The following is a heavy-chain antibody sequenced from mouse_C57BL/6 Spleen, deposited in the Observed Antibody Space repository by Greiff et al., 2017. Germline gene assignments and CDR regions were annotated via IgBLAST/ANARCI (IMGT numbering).Heavy chain of an antibody. CDR1: GYAFSSSW. CDR3: AREVITTGVARYFDV. V-gene: IGHV1-82*01. Sequence: QVQLQQSGPELVKPGASVKISCKASGYAFSSSWMNWVKQRPGKGLGWIGRIYPGDGDTNYNGKFKGKATLTADKSSSTAYMQLSSLTSEGSAVYFCAREVITTGVARYFDVWGTGTTVTVSS. D-gene: IGHD1-1*01. CDR2: IYPGDGDT. J-gene: IGHJ1*03.